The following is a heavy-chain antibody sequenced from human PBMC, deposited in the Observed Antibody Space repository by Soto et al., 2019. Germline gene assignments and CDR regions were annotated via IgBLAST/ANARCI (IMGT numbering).Heavy chain of an antibody. Sequence: LSLTCNVSGDSISSTNYYWGWIRQPPGKGLEWIGSIYFSRNTYYNPSLKSRLSISIDTSKSQFSLNLRYLTAADTGVYFCARHVSRGYLHPYYFDDWGQGIPVTVSS. V-gene: IGHV4-39*01. CDR2: IYFSRNT. CDR3: ARHVSRGYLHPYYFDD. J-gene: IGHJ4*02. D-gene: IGHD3-22*01. CDR1: GDSISSTNYY.